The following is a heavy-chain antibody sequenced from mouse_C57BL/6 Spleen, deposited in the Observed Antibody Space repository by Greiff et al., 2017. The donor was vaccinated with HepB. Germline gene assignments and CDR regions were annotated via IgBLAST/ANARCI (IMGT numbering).Heavy chain of an antibody. CDR2: ISDGGSYT. V-gene: IGHV5-4*03. Sequence: DVKLVESGGGLVKPGGSLKLSCAASGFTFSSYAMSWVRQTPEKRLEWVATISDGGSYTYYPDNVKGRFTISRDNAKNNLYLQMSHLKSEDTAMYYCARSYCNSWYFDVWGTGTTVTVSS. D-gene: IGHD2-1*01. CDR1: GFTFSSYA. CDR3: ARSYCNSWYFDV. J-gene: IGHJ1*03.